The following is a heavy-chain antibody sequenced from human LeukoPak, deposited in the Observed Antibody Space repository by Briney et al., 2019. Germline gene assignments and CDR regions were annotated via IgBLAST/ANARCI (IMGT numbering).Heavy chain of an antibody. CDR3: TKGGQTSSWFWLI. J-gene: IGHJ4*02. CDR2: ISSSGGST. Sequence: GGSLRLSCAASGFTFSSYSMNWVRQAPGKGLEWVSAISSSGGSTYYADSVKGRFTISRDNAKNSLYLQMNTLRDEDTAVYYCTKGGQTSSWFWLIWGQGTLVTVSS. D-gene: IGHD6-13*01. CDR1: GFTFSSYS. V-gene: IGHV3-21*01.